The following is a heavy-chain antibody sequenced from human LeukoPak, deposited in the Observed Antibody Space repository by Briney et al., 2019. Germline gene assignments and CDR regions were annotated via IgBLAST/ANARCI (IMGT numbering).Heavy chain of an antibody. D-gene: IGHD3-22*01. CDR1: GGSISSYY. CDR3: AREQGIYYYDSSGFDY. J-gene: IGHJ4*02. Sequence: PSETLSLTCTVSGGSISSYYWSWIRQPAGKGLEWIGRIYTSGSTNYNPSLKSRVTISVDTSKNQFSLKLSSVTAADTAVYYCAREQGIYYYDSSGFDYWGQGTLVTVSS. CDR2: IYTSGST. V-gene: IGHV4-4*07.